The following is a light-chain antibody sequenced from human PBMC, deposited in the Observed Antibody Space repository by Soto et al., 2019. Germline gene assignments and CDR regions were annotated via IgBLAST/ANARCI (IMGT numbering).Light chain of an antibody. CDR1: QSVSSSY. CDR2: GAS. V-gene: IGKV3-20*01. Sequence: EIVLTQSPGTLSLSPGERATLSCRASQSVSSSYLAWYQQKPGQAPRLLIYGASSRATGIPDRFSGSGSGTEFTLTISRLEPEDFAVYYCQQYGSSHMYTFGQGTKLEIK. J-gene: IGKJ2*01. CDR3: QQYGSSHMYT.